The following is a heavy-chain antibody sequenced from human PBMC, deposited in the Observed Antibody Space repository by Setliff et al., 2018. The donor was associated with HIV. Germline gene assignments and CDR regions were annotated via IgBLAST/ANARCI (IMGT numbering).Heavy chain of an antibody. Sequence: GESLKISCQASGYSFTTYWIGWVRQMPGKGLEWMGIIYPGVYPGDSNPRYSPSFQGQVNISADRSSSTAYLQWSSLKASDTAMYYCATQVDMSSQFDYWGQGTLVTVSS. CDR2: IYPGVYPGDSNP. D-gene: IGHD2-15*01. CDR3: ATQVDMSSQFDY. J-gene: IGHJ4*02. CDR1: GYSFTTYW. V-gene: IGHV5-51*01.